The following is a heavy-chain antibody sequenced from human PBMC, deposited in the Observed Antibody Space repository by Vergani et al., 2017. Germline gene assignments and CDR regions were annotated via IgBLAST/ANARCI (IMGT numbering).Heavy chain of an antibody. CDR3: ASGDTGGYCSGGSCYS. V-gene: IGHV3-33*01. J-gene: IGHJ4*02. CDR1: GGKGRSYG. D-gene: IGHD2-15*01. Sequence: GKEGEEGGGGGEGGRERRRDCAESGGKGRSYGMNGGGEEAGKGLEGVGVIWEYGSKKYYADSVKGRFTISRDNSKNTLYLQMNSLRAEDTAVYYCASGDTGGYCSGGSCYSWGQGTLVTVSS. CDR2: IWEYGSKK.